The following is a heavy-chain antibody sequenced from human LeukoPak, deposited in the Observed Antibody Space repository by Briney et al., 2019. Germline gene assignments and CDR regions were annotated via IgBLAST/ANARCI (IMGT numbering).Heavy chain of an antibody. J-gene: IGHJ4*02. CDR2: ISYDGSNK. D-gene: IGHD5-12*01. CDR3: ARVPLYSGYDPHGNVDY. CDR1: GFTFSSYA. V-gene: IGHV3-30-3*01. Sequence: QPGGSLRLSCAASGFTFSSYAMSWVRQAPGKGLEWVAVISYDGSNKYYADSVKGRFTISRDNSKNTLYLQMNSLRAEDTAVYYCARVPLYSGYDPHGNVDYWGQGTLVTVSS.